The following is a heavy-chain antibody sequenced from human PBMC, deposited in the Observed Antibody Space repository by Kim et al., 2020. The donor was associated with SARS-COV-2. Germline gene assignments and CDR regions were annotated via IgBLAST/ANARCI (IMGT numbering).Heavy chain of an antibody. CDR3: ARSYSSSSWFDP. CDR2: IYHSGST. Sequence: SETLSLTCAVSGGSISSGGYSWSWIRQPPGKGLEWIGYIYHSGSTYYNPSLKSRVTISVDRSKNQFSLKLSSVTAADTAVYYCARSYSSSSWFDPWGQGTLVTVSS. V-gene: IGHV4-30-2*01. D-gene: IGHD6-6*01. CDR1: GGSISSGGYS. J-gene: IGHJ5*02.